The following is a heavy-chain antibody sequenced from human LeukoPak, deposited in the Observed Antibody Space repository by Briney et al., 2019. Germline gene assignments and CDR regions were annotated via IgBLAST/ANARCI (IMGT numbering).Heavy chain of an antibody. V-gene: IGHV1-18*01. D-gene: IGHD5-24*01. CDR2: ISAYNGDT. Sequence: VRVSCKASGYTFTSYSITWVRPAPGQGLEWLGWISAYNGDTNYAQRLQDRVSMTTDASTSTAYLELRSLRSDDTAVYYCGRVDMATTKDYWGQGTLVTVSS. J-gene: IGHJ4*02. CDR1: GYTFTSYS. CDR3: GRVDMATTKDY.